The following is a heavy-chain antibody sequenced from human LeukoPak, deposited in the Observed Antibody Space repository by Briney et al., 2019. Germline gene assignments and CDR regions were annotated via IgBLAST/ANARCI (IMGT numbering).Heavy chain of an antibody. J-gene: IGHJ4*02. D-gene: IGHD3-9*01. CDR1: GFTFSSYA. CDR2: ISYDGSNK. CDR3: AREDYDILTGYYGY. V-gene: IGHV3-30-3*01. Sequence: GRSLRLSCAASGFTFSSYAMHWVRQAPGKGLEWVAVISYDGSNKYYADSVKGRFTISRDNSKNTLYLQMNSLRAEDTAVYYCAREDYDILTGYYGYWGQGTLVTVSS.